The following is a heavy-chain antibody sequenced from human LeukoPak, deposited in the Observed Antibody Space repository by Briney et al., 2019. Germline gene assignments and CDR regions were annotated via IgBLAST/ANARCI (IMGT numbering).Heavy chain of an antibody. CDR1: ASTFSTYA. CDR3: ATNQYGDYTLGDY. CDR2: INPNSGGT. V-gene: IGHV1-2*02. D-gene: IGHD4-17*01. Sequence: GASVKVSCKASASTFSTYAIHWVRQAPGQGLEWMGWINPNSGGTNSAQKFQGRVTMTRDTSISTAYMELSSLRSDDTAVYYCATNQYGDYTLGDYWGQGTLVSVSS. J-gene: IGHJ4*02.